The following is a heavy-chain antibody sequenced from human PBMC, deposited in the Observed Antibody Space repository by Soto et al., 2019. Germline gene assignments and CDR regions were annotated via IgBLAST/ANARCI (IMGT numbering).Heavy chain of an antibody. V-gene: IGHV3-23*01. J-gene: IGHJ5*02. CDR2: ISGSGGST. CDR1: GFTFSSYA. Sequence: GGSLRLSCAASGFTFSSYAMSWVRQAPGKGLEWVSAISGSGGSTYYADSVKGRFTISRGNSKNTLYLQMNSLRAEDTAVYYCARGYYYYDSSGYYYSGWFDPWGQGTLVTVS. CDR3: ARGYYYYDSSGYYYSGWFDP. D-gene: IGHD3-22*01.